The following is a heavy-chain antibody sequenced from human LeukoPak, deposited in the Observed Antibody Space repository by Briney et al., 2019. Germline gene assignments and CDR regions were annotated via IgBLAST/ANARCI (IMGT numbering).Heavy chain of an antibody. CDR1: GGTFSSHA. CDR3: ARSPYYYMDV. J-gene: IGHJ6*03. CDR2: IIPIFGTA. V-gene: IGHV1-69*05. Sequence: SVKVSCKASGGTFSSHAISWVRQAPGQGLEWMGGIIPIFGTANYAQKFQGRVTITTDESTSTAYMELSSLRSEDTAVYYCARSPYYYMDVWGKGTTVTVSS.